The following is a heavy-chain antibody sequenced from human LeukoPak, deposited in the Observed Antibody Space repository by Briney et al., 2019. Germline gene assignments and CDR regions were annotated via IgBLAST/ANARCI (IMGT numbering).Heavy chain of an antibody. CDR1: GVSITNYY. J-gene: IGHJ5*02. D-gene: IGHD6-19*01. CDR3: AREYSSGWGDNWFDP. CDR2: IYYTGCT. Sequence: SETLSLTCTVSGVSITNYYWSWIRQPPGKGLEWIGYIYYTGCTNYNLSLRSRVTISVDTSKNQFSLKLSSVTAADTAVYYCAREYSSGWGDNWFDPWGQGTLVTVSS. V-gene: IGHV4-59*01.